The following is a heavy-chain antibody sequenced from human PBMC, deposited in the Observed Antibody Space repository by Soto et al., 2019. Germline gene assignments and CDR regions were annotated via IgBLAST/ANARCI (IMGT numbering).Heavy chain of an antibody. V-gene: IGHV3-23*01. J-gene: IGHJ4*02. Sequence: GGSLRLSCAASGFTFSSYAMSWVRQAPGQGLEWVSAISGSGGSTYYADSVKGRFTISRDNSKNTLYLQMNSLRAEDTAVYYCAKDKFLSRGSGSYFDYGGQGTLVTVSS. CDR1: GFTFSSYA. CDR3: AKDKFLSRGSGSYFDY. CDR2: ISGSGGST. D-gene: IGHD3-10*01.